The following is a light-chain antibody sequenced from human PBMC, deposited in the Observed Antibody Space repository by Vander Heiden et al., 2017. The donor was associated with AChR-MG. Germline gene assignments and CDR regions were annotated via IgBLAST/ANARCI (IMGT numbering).Light chain of an antibody. Sequence: QSAPTPPASVSGSPGQSITLSCSATSRDVGGYDSVSWYQQHPGKAPKLMIYDVRGRPSGVSNRFSASKSGNTASLTISGLQAEDEADYFCTSYTSSNTLVFGGGTKVTVL. V-gene: IGLV2-14*01. CDR1: SRDVGGYDS. CDR2: DVR. J-gene: IGLJ3*02. CDR3: TSYTSSNTLV.